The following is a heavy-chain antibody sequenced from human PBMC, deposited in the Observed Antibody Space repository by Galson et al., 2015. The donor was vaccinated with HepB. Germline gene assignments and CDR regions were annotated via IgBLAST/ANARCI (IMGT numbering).Heavy chain of an antibody. CDR3: ARDLYGRDSSSLVEY. V-gene: IGHV3-33*08. J-gene: IGHJ4*02. Sequence: SLRLSCPASGFTFNHYGMHWVRPAPGKGLEWVAVIWYDGSNKYYADSVKGRFTISRDNSKNTLYLQMNSLRAEDTAVYYCARDLYGRDSSSLVEYWGQGTLVTVSS. CDR2: IWYDGSNK. CDR1: GFTFNHYG. D-gene: IGHD6-13*01.